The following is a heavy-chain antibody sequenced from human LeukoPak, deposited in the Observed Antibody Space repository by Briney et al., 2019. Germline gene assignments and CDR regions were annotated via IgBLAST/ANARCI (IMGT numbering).Heavy chain of an antibody. CDR1: GYTFTGYY. CDR3: ARGPYSYQPGGDY. D-gene: IGHD5-18*01. Sequence: ASVKVSCKASGYTFTGYYMHWVRQAPGQGLEWMGWINPNSGGTNYAQKFQGRVTMTRDTSISTAYMELSSLRSEDTAVYYCARGPYSYQPGGDYWGQGTLVTVSS. J-gene: IGHJ4*02. CDR2: INPNSGGT. V-gene: IGHV1-2*02.